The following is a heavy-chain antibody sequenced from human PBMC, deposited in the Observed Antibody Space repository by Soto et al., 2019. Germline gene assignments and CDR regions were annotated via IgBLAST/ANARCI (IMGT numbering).Heavy chain of an antibody. Sequence: PSETLSLTCTVSGGSISSGDYYWSWIRQPPGKGLEWIGYIYYSGSTYYNPSLKSRVTISVDTSKNQFSLKLSSVTAADTAVYYCAQYYYDSSGYSLFDYWGQGTLVTVSS. D-gene: IGHD3-22*01. J-gene: IGHJ4*02. CDR3: AQYYYDSSGYSLFDY. CDR1: GGSISSGDYY. CDR2: IYYSGST. V-gene: IGHV4-30-4*01.